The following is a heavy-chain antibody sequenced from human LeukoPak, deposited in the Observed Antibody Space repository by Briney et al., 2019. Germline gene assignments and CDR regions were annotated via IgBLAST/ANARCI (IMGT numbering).Heavy chain of an antibody. CDR3: ARRGGSPLGAFDI. CDR2: IFYSESA. J-gene: IGHJ3*02. V-gene: IGHV4-59*01. CDR1: GGSITSYY. Sequence: PSGTLSLTCAVSGGSITSYYWSWIRQPPGKGLECIGYIFYSESANYNPSLKSRVTISVDTSKNQFSLKLSSVTAADTAVYYCARRGGSPLGAFDIWGQGTMVTVSS. D-gene: IGHD1-26*01.